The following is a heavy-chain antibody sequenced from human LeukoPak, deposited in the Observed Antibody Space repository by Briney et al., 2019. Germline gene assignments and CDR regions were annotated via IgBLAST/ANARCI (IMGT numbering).Heavy chain of an antibody. J-gene: IGHJ4*02. CDR2: IKQDGSET. D-gene: IGHD2-2*01. Sequence: PGGSLRLSCAASGFTFSSYAMSWVRQAPGKGLEWVANIKQDGSETYYVDSVKGRFTVSRDNAKHSLYLQMTSLRAEDTAVYYCVRWAQPDCWGQGTLVTVSS. V-gene: IGHV3-7*01. CDR1: GFTFSSYA. CDR3: VRWAQPDC.